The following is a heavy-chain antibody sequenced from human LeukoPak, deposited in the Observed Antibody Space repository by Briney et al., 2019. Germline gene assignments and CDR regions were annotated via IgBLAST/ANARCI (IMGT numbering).Heavy chain of an antibody. CDR3: ASARGGSSGWRY. V-gene: IGHV3-21*01. CDR1: GFTFSSYS. Sequence: GGSLRLSCAASGFTFSSYSMNWVRQAPGKGLEWVSSISSSSSYVYYADSVKGRFTISRDNAKNSLYLQMNSLRAEDTAVYYCASARGGSSGWRYWGQGTMVTVSS. D-gene: IGHD6-19*01. CDR2: ISSSSSYV. J-gene: IGHJ3*01.